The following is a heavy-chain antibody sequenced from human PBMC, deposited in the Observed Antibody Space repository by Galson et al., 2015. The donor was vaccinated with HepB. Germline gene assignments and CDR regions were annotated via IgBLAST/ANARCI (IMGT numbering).Heavy chain of an antibody. CDR3: ARRYGSGSQYNWFDP. V-gene: IGHV1-18*04. D-gene: IGHD3-10*01. J-gene: IGHJ5*02. CDR2: ISAYNGNT. CDR1: GYTFTSYG. Sequence: CKASGYTFTSYGISWVRQAPGQGLEWMGWISAYNGNTNYAQKLQGRVTMTTDTSTSTAYMELRSLRSDDTAVYYCARRYGSGSQYNWFDPWGQGTLVTVSS.